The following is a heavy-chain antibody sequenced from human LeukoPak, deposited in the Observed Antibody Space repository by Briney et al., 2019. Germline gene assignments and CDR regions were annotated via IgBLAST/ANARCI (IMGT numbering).Heavy chain of an antibody. CDR2: IHYSGRI. J-gene: IGHJ4*02. CDR3: VRGPGDYYSTDY. Sequence: SETLSLTCSVSGGSISSHYWSWIRQPPGKGPEWIGYIHYSGRINYNPSFKSRVTISADTSKNQLSLKVTSVTAADTAVYYCVRGPGDYYSTDYWGQGTLVTVSS. D-gene: IGHD2-21*01. CDR1: GGSISSHY. V-gene: IGHV4-59*11.